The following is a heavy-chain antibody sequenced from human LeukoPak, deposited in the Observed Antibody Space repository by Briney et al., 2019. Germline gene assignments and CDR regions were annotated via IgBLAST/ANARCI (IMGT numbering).Heavy chain of an antibody. CDR2: IYTSGST. Sequence: SETLSLTCAVSGGSISSGSYYGSWIRQPGREGLECIGRIYTSGSTSYNPSLKGRVTISVDTSKNQFSLKLSSVTAADPAVYYCARGSPLWFGELLSWWFDPWGQGTLVTVSS. CDR1: GGSISSGSYY. D-gene: IGHD3-10*01. V-gene: IGHV4-61*02. J-gene: IGHJ5*02. CDR3: ARGSPLWFGELLSWWFDP.